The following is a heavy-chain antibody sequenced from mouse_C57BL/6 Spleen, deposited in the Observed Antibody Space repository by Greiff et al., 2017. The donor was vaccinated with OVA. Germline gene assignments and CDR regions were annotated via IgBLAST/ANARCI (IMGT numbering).Heavy chain of an antibody. CDR1: GYTFTDYY. Sequence: VQLQQSGAELVRPGASVKLSCKASGYTFTDYYINWVKQRPGQGLEWIARIYPGSGNTYYNEKFKGKATLTAEKSSSTAYMQLSSLTSEDSAVYFCARGDGTGFAYWGQGTLVTVSA. CDR3: ARGDGTGFAY. D-gene: IGHD2-1*01. J-gene: IGHJ3*01. V-gene: IGHV1-76*01. CDR2: IYPGSGNT.